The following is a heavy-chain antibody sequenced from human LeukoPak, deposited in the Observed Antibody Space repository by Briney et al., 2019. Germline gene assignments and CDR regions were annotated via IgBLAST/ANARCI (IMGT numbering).Heavy chain of an antibody. CDR1: GGSISSSSYY. Sequence: SETLSLTCTVSGGSISSSSYYWGWIRQPPGKGLEWIGSIYYSGSTYYNPSLKSRVTISVDTSKNQFSLKLSSVTAADTAVYYCARGLLIGGIVVVVAASPLPFDIWGQGTMVTVSS. CDR3: ARGLLIGGIVVVVAASPLPFDI. CDR2: IYYSGST. D-gene: IGHD2-15*01. J-gene: IGHJ3*02. V-gene: IGHV4-39*07.